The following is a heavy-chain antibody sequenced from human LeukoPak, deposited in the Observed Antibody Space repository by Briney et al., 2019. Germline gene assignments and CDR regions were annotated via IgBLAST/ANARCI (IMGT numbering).Heavy chain of an antibody. Sequence: GASVKVSCKASGYTFTSYDINWVRQATGQGLEWMGWMNPNSGNTGYAQKFQGRVTITRNTSISTAYMELSSLRSEDTAVYCCARSYCSSTSCFDAFDIWGQGTMVTVSS. CDR3: ARSYCSSTSCFDAFDI. D-gene: IGHD2-2*01. CDR1: GYTFTSYD. V-gene: IGHV1-8*03. CDR2: MNPNSGNT. J-gene: IGHJ3*02.